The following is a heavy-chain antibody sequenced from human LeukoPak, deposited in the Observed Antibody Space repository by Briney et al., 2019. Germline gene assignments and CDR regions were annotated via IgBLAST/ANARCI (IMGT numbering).Heavy chain of an antibody. CDR2: INHSGST. CDR1: GGSFSGYY. J-gene: IGHJ6*02. CDR3: ARGVYSSSSDGMDV. D-gene: IGHD6-6*01. V-gene: IGHV4-34*01. Sequence: SETLSLTCAVYGGSFSGYYWSWLRQPPGKGLEWIGEINHSGSTNYNPSLKSRVTISVDTSKNQFSLKLSSVTAADTAVYYCARGVYSSSSDGMDVWGQGTTVTVSS.